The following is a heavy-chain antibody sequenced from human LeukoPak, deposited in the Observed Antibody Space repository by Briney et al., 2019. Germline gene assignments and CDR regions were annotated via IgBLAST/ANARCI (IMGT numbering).Heavy chain of an antibody. V-gene: IGHV4-34*01. CDR1: GGSFSGYY. D-gene: IGHD5-18*01. J-gene: IGHJ4*02. CDR2: INHSGST. Sequence: PSETLSLTCAVYGGSFSGYYWSWIRQPPGKGLEWIGEINHSGSTNYNPSLKSRVTISVDTSKNQSSLKLGSVTAADTAVYYCARSAPEYGFRGYSYGLPAFDYWGQGTLVTVSS. CDR3: ARSAPEYGFRGYSYGLPAFDY.